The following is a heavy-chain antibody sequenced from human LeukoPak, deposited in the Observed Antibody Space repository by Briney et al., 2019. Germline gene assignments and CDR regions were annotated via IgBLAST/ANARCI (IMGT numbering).Heavy chain of an antibody. CDR1: GFTFTSYG. CDR3: ARKAVLLGYFDY. Sequence: ASVKVSCKASGFTFTSYGITWVRQAPGQGLEWMGWISAYNGDTYYAQKLQGRVTMTTDTSTNTAYMELRSLTSDDTAVYYCARKAVLLGYFDYWGQGTLVTVSS. J-gene: IGHJ4*02. D-gene: IGHD3-10*01. V-gene: IGHV1-18*01. CDR2: ISAYNGDT.